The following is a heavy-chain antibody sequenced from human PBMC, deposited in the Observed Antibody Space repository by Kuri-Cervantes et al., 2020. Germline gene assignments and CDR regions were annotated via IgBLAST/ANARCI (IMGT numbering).Heavy chain of an antibody. V-gene: IGHV1-18*01. CDR2: ISAYNGNI. Sequence: ASVKVSCKASGYTFTSYGISWVRQAPGQGLEWMGWISAYNGNINYAQKLQGRVTMTTDTSTSTAYMELRSLRSDDTAVYYCARGPYDYVWGSYRWAFDYGMDVWGQGTTVTVSS. CDR3: ARGPYDYVWGSYRWAFDYGMDV. J-gene: IGHJ6*02. D-gene: IGHD3-16*02. CDR1: GYTFTSYG.